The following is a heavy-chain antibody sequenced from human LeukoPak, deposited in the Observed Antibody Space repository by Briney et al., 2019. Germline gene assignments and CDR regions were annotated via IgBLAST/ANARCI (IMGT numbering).Heavy chain of an antibody. CDR1: GFTFSSYA. V-gene: IGHV3-23*01. CDR2: ISGSGGST. J-gene: IGHJ4*02. CDR3: ARAVSSGYYSYYFDY. Sequence: PGGSLRLSCAASGFTFSSYAMSWVRQAPGKGLEWVSAISGSGGSTYYADSVKGRFTISRDNSKNTLYLQMNSLRAEDTAVYYCARAVSSGYYSYYFDYWGQGTLVTVSS. D-gene: IGHD3-22*01.